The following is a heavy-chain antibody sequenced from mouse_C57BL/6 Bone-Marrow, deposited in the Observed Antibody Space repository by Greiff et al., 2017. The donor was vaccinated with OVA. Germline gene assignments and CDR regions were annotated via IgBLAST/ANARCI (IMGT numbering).Heavy chain of an antibody. V-gene: IGHV14-4*01. J-gene: IGHJ2*01. CDR1: GYNIKEDY. Sequence: EVQLQQSGAGLVSPGASVKLSCTASGYNIKEDYMHWVNARTEQGLEWIGWIDPEKGDTEYASKFQGKATLIADTSSKTVYLHLSSFSSEDTAVCYLHTFRYWGQGATLPVS. CDR3: HTFRY. CDR2: IDPEKGDT.